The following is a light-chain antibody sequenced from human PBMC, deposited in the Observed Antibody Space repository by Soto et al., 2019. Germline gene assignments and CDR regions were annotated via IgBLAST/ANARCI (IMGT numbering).Light chain of an antibody. Sequence: DIQMTQSPATLSASVGDRLTITCRASQNVSRRLAWYQQKPGKAPKLLIYDASTLENGVPSRFSGSGSGTEFTLTISGLQPDDFATYYCQQYNGYYFYTDSFGQGTKVDIX. CDR1: QNVSRR. J-gene: IGKJ2*03. CDR3: QQYNGYYFYTDS. CDR2: DAS. V-gene: IGKV1-5*01.